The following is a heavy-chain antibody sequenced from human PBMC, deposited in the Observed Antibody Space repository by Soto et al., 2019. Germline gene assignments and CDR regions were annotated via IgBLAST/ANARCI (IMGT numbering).Heavy chain of an antibody. CDR2: INHSGST. D-gene: IGHD3-9*01. J-gene: IGHJ4*02. CDR1: GGSFSGYY. V-gene: IGHV4-34*01. CDR3: ARVTSQRPTYYDILTGYPPNYYFDY. Sequence: SETLSLTCAVYGGSFSGYYWSWIRQPPGKGLEWIGEINHSGSTNYNPSLKSRVTISVDTSKNQFSLKLSSVTAADTAVYYCARVTSQRPTYYDILTGYPPNYYFDYWGKGTLVTVSS.